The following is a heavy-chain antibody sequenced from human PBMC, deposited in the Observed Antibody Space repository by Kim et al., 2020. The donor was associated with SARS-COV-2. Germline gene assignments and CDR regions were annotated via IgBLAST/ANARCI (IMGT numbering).Heavy chain of an antibody. CDR3: ARDWVTATDYYYYGMNV. J-gene: IGHJ6*02. CDR1: GYTFTRYG. D-gene: IGHD2-21*02. CDR2: INTNTGNP. Sequence: ASVKVSCKASGYTFTRYGMNWVRQAPGQGLEWMGWINTNTGNPTYAQSFTGRFVFCLDTSVSTAYLQISSLKAEDTAVYYCARDWVTATDYYYYGMNVWGQGTTVAVSS. V-gene: IGHV7-4-1*02.